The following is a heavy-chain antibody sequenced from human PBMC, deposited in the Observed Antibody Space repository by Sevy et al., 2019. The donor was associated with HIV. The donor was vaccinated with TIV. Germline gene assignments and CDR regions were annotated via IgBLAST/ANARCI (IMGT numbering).Heavy chain of an antibody. D-gene: IGHD3-22*01. CDR1: GFTFSSYW. CDR3: ARAQGYYYDSSGYSAPFY. CDR2: INSDGIST. V-gene: IGHV3-74*01. Sequence: GGSLRLSCAASGFTFSSYWMHWVRQAPGKGLVWVSRINSDGISTTYADSVNGRHTISRDNAKNTLYLQMNSLRAEDTAVYYCARAQGYYYDSSGYSAPFYWGQGTLVTVSS. J-gene: IGHJ4*02.